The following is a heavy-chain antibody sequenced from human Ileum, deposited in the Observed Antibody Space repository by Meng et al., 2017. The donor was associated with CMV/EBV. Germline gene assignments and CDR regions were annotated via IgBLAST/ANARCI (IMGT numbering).Heavy chain of an antibody. D-gene: IGHD3-9*01. V-gene: IGHV1-46*01. CDR1: GYNFASYY. CDR2: INPTGDGT. J-gene: IGHJ4*02. Sequence: SCKASGYNFASYYTHWVREAPGQGLEWMGVINPTGDGTSYAQKFHGRLTVTRDTSTSTVYMELSGLRSEDTAVYYCAREPPLTGYFDYWGQGALVRLL. CDR3: AREPPLTGYFDY.